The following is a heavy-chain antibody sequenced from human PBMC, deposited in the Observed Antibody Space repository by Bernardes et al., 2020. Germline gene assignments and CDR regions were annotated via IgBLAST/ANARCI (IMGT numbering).Heavy chain of an antibody. CDR3: AREGFDGYSTGWFDP. V-gene: IGHV1-2*06. CDR2: INPNSGGT. J-gene: IGHJ5*02. D-gene: IGHD4-4*01. Sequence: ASVKVSCKASGYTFTGYYMHWVRQDPGQGLEWMGRINPNSGGTNYAQKFQGRVTMTRDTSISTAYMELSRLRSDDTAVYYCAREGFDGYSTGWFDPWGQGTLVTVSS. CDR1: GYTFTGYY.